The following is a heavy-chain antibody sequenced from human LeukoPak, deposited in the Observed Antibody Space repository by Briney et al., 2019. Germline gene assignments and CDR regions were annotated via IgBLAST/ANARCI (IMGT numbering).Heavy chain of an antibody. D-gene: IGHD2-2*01. CDR2: IHTTGGT. J-gene: IGHJ4*02. Sequence: SETLSLTCTVSGASISSYYWSWIRQPAGKGLEWIGRIHTTGGTRYNPSLKSRITMSVDASKNQFSLKVSSVTAADTAVYYCARDLALGYCPSSSCSSLLFDYWGQGTLVTVSS. CDR3: ARDLALGYCPSSSCSSLLFDY. V-gene: IGHV4-4*07. CDR1: GASISSYY.